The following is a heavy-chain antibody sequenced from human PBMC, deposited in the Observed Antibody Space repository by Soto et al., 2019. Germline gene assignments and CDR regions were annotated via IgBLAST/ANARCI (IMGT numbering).Heavy chain of an antibody. CDR3: ARDLGQQLFDY. CDR2: INAYNGNK. CDR1: GYTFTSYG. J-gene: IGHJ4*02. Sequence: QVQLVQSGAEVKKPGASVKVSCKASGYTFTSYGISWVRQAPGQGLEWMGWINAYNGNKKYAQKLQGRVTMTTDTSTSTSYMEMRSLRSDDTAVYYSARDLGQQLFDYWGQGTLVTVSS. D-gene: IGHD6-13*01. V-gene: IGHV1-18*01.